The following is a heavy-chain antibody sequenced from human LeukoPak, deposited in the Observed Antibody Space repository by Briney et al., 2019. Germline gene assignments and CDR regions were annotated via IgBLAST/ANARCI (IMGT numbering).Heavy chain of an antibody. CDR2: IYYSGST. J-gene: IGHJ4*02. CDR3: ARDSVWGSYRSFDY. Sequence: SETLSLTCTVSGGSIRSYYWTWIRQPPGKGLEWIGYIYYSGSTNYNPSLKSRVTISVDTSKNQFSLKLSSVTAADTAVYYCARDSVWGSYRSFDYWGQGTLVTVSS. CDR1: GGSIRSYY. D-gene: IGHD3-16*02. V-gene: IGHV4-59*01.